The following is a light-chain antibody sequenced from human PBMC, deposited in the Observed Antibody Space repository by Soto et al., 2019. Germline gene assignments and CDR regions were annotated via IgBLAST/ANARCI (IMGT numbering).Light chain of an antibody. CDR2: DAS. J-gene: IGKJ4*01. V-gene: IGKV1-9*01. CDR3: QQSYSAPPHT. CDR1: QGISTY. Sequence: DIQLTQSPSFLSASVGDRVTITCRASQGISTYLAWYQQKLGKAPKLLIYDASTLQSGVPSRFSGSRSGTDFTLSISSLQPEDFATYYCQQSYSAPPHTFGGGTKVDIK.